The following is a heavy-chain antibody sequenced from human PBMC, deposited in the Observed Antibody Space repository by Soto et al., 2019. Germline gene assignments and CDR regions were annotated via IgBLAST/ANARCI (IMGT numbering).Heavy chain of an antibody. J-gene: IGHJ4*02. V-gene: IGHV3-33*01. D-gene: IGHD2-15*01. CDR3: ARDGGYCSGGSCYSYYFDY. CDR2: IWYDGSNK. Sequence: HRVLKATGKGLEWVAVIWYDGSNKYYADSVKGRFTISRDNSKNTLYLQMNSLRAEDTAVYYCARDGGYCSGGSCYSYYFDYWGQGTLVTVSS.